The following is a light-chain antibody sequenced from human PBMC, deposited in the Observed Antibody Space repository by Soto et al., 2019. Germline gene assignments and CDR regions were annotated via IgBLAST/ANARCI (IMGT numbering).Light chain of an antibody. CDR2: EVT. Sequence: QSALTQPASVSGSPGKSITISCTGTSSDVGSYNYVSWHQQHPGQAPKLMIYEVTHRASGIPDRFSASKSGNTASLTISGLQAGDEADYYCSSYRSSSTYVFGTGTKLTVL. V-gene: IGLV2-14*01. J-gene: IGLJ1*01. CDR1: SSDVGSYNY. CDR3: SSYRSSSTYV.